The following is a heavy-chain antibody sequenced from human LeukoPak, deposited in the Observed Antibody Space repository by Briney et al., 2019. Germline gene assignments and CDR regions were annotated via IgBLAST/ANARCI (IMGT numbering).Heavy chain of an antibody. CDR1: GLTFSNYA. CDR2: ISGSGGST. D-gene: IGHD6-13*01. V-gene: IGHV3-21*04. J-gene: IGHJ4*02. Sequence: GGSLRLSCAASGLTFSNYAMHWVRQSPGKGLEWVSAISGSGGSTYYADSVKGRFTIPRDNAKNSLFLQMNSLRAEDTAMYYCARDSIAAAGTGFDYWGQGTLVTVSS. CDR3: ARDSIAAAGTGFDY.